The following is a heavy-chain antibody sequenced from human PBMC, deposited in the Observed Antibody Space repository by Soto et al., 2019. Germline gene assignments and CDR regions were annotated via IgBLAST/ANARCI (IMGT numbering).Heavy chain of an antibody. Sequence: GASVKVSFKASGFTFTSSAVQWVGQARGQGLEWIGWIVVGSGNKNYAQKFQGRVTITADESTSTAYMELSSLRSEDTAVYYCARYTWNYRIGFDYWGRGTLVTVSS. CDR1: GFTFTSSA. V-gene: IGHV1-58*01. CDR3: ARYTWNYRIGFDY. D-gene: IGHD1-7*01. CDR2: IVVGSGNK. J-gene: IGHJ4*02.